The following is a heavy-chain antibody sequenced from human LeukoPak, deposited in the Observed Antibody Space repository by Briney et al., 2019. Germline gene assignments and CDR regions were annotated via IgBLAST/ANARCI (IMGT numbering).Heavy chain of an antibody. D-gene: IGHD2-2*01. CDR1: GFAFSTYG. CDR3: ARLGVVVPAVRGYFDD. CDR2: IRSDGSIK. J-gene: IGHJ4*02. V-gene: IGHV3-30*02. Sequence: GGSLRLSCAASGFAFSTYGMHWVRQAPGKGLEWVAFIRSDGSIKYYADSVKGRFTISRDNAKKSLYLQMNSLRAEDTAVYYCARLGVVVPAVRGYFDDWGQGTLVTVSS.